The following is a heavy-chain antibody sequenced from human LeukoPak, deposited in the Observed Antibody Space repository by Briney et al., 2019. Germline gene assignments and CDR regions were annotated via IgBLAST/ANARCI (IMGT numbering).Heavy chain of an antibody. CDR3: ATPRRAGYYDSRDSYYFDY. Sequence: ASVKVSCKVSGYTLTELSMHWVRQAPGKGLEWMGGFDPEDGETIYAQKFQGRVTMTEDTSTDTAYMELSSLRSEDTAVYYCATPRRAGYYDSRDSYYFDYWGQGTLVTVSS. D-gene: IGHD3-22*01. V-gene: IGHV1-24*01. J-gene: IGHJ4*02. CDR1: GYTLTELS. CDR2: FDPEDGET.